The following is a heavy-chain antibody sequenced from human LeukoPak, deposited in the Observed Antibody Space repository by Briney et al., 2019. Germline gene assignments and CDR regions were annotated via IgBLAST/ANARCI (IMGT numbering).Heavy chain of an antibody. CDR1: GFTFSSYA. CDR3: ARAHPGFDY. J-gene: IGHJ4*02. CDR2: IGSSSSFI. V-gene: IGHV3-21*01. Sequence: GGSLRLSCAASGFTFSSYAMSWVRQAPGKGLEWVSSIGSSSSFIYYADSVKGRFTISRDNAKNSLFLQMNSLRAEDTAVYYCARAHPGFDYWGQGTLVTVS.